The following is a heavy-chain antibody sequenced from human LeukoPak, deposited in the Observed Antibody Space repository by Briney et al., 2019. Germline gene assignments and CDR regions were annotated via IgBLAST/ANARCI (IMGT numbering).Heavy chain of an antibody. J-gene: IGHJ1*01. Sequence: SETLSLTCTVSGYSISSGYYWGWIRQPPGKGLEWIGSIYHDGSTYYNPSLKSRVTISVDTSKNQFSLKLSSVTAADTAVYYCARVLSSPSSEYFQHWGQGTLVTVSS. D-gene: IGHD3-9*01. V-gene: IGHV4-38-2*02. CDR1: GYSISSGYY. CDR3: ARVLSSPSSEYFQH. CDR2: IYHDGST.